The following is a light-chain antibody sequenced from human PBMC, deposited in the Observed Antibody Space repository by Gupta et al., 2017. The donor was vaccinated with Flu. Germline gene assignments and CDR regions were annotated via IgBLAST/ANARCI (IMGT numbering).Light chain of an antibody. CDR2: DDN. J-gene: IGLJ1*01. V-gene: IGLV1-44*01. CDR1: SYKMDCNS. Sequence: SSYKMDCNSVDWYQQHPGTAPKLLVYDDNNRPSGVPTRFSGSKSGTSASLAISGLQAEDEADYDCASFNDSRKRFIFGNGTKFSVL. CDR3: ASFNDSRKRFI.